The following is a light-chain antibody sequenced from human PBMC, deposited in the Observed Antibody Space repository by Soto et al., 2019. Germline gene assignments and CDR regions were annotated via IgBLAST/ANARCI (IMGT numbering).Light chain of an antibody. V-gene: IGKV3-15*01. Sequence: EVVMTQSPATLSVSPGERVTLSCRASQSVRNSLTWYQQEPGQAPRLLIYDVSTRATGVPARFSGSGSGTEFTLTISGLQSEDFGAYFCQHYSTWPLAFGGGTRVEIK. CDR1: QSVRNS. J-gene: IGKJ4*01. CDR3: QHYSTWPLA. CDR2: DVS.